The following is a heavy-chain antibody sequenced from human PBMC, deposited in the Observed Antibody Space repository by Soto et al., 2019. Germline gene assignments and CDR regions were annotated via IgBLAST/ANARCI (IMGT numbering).Heavy chain of an antibody. J-gene: IGHJ4*02. CDR2: IYNSVIT. Sequence: SETLSLTCTVSGGSISSYYLSWIRQPPGKGLEWIGYIYNSVITNYSPSLKSRVSISADTSRNQFSLKMSSVTAADTAVYYCARGWDANSWGQGALVTVSS. CDR1: GGSISSYY. D-gene: IGHD6-19*01. CDR3: ARGWDANS. V-gene: IGHV4-59*01.